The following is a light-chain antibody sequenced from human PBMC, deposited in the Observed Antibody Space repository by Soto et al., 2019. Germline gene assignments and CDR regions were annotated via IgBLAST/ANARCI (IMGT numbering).Light chain of an antibody. CDR2: EVN. V-gene: IGLV2-14*01. CDR1: SSDVGGYNY. CDR3: SSYTSSNTYV. Sequence: QSALTQPASVSGSPGQLITISCTGTSSDVGGYNYVSWYQQHPGRAPKHMIYEVNNRPSGVSNRFSGSKSGNTASLTISGLQAEDEADYYCSSYTSSNTYVFGTGTKLTVL. J-gene: IGLJ1*01.